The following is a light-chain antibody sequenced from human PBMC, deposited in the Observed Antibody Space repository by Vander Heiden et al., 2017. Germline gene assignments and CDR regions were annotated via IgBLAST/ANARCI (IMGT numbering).Light chain of an antibody. CDR3: QQHESLPT. Sequence: DIQLTMSPAVLAVSVEDRVTITCQASQYIGKYLSWYQQKPGKAPNLLIYDASSLEVGVPSRFSASGSETEFILTITSLQPEDIAVYYCQQHESLPTFGQGTKVEIK. CDR1: QYIGKY. V-gene: IGKV1-33*01. CDR2: DAS. J-gene: IGKJ2*01.